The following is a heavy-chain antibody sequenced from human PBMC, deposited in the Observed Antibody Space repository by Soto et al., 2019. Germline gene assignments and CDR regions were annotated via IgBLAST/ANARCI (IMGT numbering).Heavy chain of an antibody. Sequence: SETLSLTCTDSGGSISSGDYYWSWIRQPPGKGLEWIGYIYYSGSTDYNPSLKSRVTISLDTPKNQFSLKLSSVTAADTAVYYCARTYYDFWSGYQRPGVKFDYWGQGTLVTVPQ. V-gene: IGHV4-30-4*01. CDR3: ARTYYDFWSGYQRPGVKFDY. J-gene: IGHJ4*02. CDR2: IYYSGST. D-gene: IGHD3-3*01. CDR1: GGSISSGDYY.